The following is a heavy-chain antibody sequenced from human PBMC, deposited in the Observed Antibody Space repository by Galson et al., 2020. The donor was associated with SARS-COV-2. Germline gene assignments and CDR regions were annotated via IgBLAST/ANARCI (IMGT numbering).Heavy chain of an antibody. J-gene: IGHJ6*02. CDR1: GFTFSSYS. D-gene: IGHD2-2*01. Sequence: SCAASGFTFSSYSMNWVRQAPGKGLEWVSYISSSSSTIYYADSVKGRFTISRDNAKNSLYLQMNSLRAEDTAVYYCARDTYQLLWNYYYYYGMDVWGQGTTVTVSS. CDR3: ARDTYQLLWNYYYYYGMDV. V-gene: IGHV3-48*01. CDR2: ISSSSSTI.